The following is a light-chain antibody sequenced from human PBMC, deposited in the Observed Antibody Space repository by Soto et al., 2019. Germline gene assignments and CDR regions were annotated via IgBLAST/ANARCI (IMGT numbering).Light chain of an antibody. J-gene: IGKJ1*01. CDR2: GAS. V-gene: IGKV3-20*01. CDR3: QQYGSSPWT. CDR1: QTIRCNY. Sequence: ETVLTQSPGTLSLSPGERATLSCRASQTIRCNYLAWYRQTPGQAPRLLIYGASNRATGIADRFSGSGSGTDFPLIISRLEPEDCALYYCQQYGSSPWTFGQGTKVEIK.